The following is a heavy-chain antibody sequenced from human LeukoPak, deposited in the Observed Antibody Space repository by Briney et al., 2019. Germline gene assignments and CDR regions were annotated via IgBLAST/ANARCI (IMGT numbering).Heavy chain of an antibody. Sequence: GGSLRLSCAASGFTFSSYSMNWVRQAPGKGLEWVAYISSSGSTIYYADSVTAPFTISRDNAKNSLYLQMNSLRAEDTAVYYCAREAAYYYGSGSYSNWFDPWGQGTLVTVSS. CDR2: ISSSGSTI. CDR3: AREAAYYYGSGSYSNWFDP. V-gene: IGHV3-48*04. D-gene: IGHD3-10*01. CDR1: GFTFSSYS. J-gene: IGHJ5*02.